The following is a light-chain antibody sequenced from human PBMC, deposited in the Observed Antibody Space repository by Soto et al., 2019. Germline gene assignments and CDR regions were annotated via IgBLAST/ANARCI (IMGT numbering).Light chain of an antibody. CDR2: KSA. V-gene: IGLV1-40*01. CDR1: NSNFGAGSD. Sequence: SVLPQPPSVSGSPGQMVTLSCPGSNSNFGAGSDVHWYQQLPGAAPKLLIYKSAYRPSGVPDRFSGFKSGTSASLAITGLQAEDEADYYCQSYDSGQSSAIFGTGTKVTVL. J-gene: IGLJ1*01. CDR3: QSYDSGQSSAI.